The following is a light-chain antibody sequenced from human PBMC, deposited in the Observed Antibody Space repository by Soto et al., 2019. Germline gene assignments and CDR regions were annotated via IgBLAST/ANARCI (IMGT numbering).Light chain of an antibody. Sequence: EIVLTQSPGTLPLSPGERATLSCRASLSVASNYLAWYQQKPGQAPRLLIYAASGRATGIPDRFSGSGSGTDFTLTISRLEPEDFAVYYCQQYSSAPWTFGQGTKVEIK. CDR1: LSVASNY. J-gene: IGKJ1*01. V-gene: IGKV3-20*01. CDR2: AAS. CDR3: QQYSSAPWT.